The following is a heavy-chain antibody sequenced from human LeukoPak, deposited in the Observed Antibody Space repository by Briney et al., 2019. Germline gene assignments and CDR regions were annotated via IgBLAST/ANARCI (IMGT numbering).Heavy chain of an antibody. CDR1: GFIFSSYS. CDR3: ARDHFCSWHGTYYIGY. CDR2: ISGSSSNI. J-gene: IGHJ4*02. Sequence: GGSLRLSCAASGFIFSSYSMDWVRQAPGKGLEWVSSISGSSSNIYYTDSVKGRLTISRDNAKNPLYLQMTTLRAEDTAVYCCARDHFCSWHGTYYIGYWGERTLVTVS. D-gene: IGHD6-13*01. V-gene: IGHV3-21*01.